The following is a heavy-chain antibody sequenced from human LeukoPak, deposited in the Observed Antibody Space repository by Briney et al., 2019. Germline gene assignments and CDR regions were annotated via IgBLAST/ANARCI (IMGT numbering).Heavy chain of an antibody. J-gene: IGHJ4*02. Sequence: GGSLRLSCAASGFTFANSWMTWVRQAPGRGLEWVGDMNPDGSVKAYVDSVKGRFTMSRDNTDNSLYLQMNSLRAEDTALYHCARDQSQRDFDYWGQGTLVTVSS. CDR3: ARDQSQRDFDY. CDR1: GFTFANSW. V-gene: IGHV3-7*03. CDR2: MNPDGSVK.